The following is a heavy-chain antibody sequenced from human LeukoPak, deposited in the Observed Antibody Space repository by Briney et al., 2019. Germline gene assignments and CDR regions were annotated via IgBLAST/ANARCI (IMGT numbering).Heavy chain of an antibody. CDR1: GFSLSTSGVG. V-gene: IGHV2-5*01. D-gene: IGHD7-27*01. Sequence: SGPTLVKPTQTLTLTCTFSGFSLSTSGVGVGWIRQPPGKALEWLALIYWNDDKRYRPSLKSRLTITKDTSKNQVVLTMTNMDPVDTATYYCATLNPPGYYFDYWGQGTLVTVSS. CDR3: ATLNPPGYYFDY. J-gene: IGHJ4*02. CDR2: IYWNDDK.